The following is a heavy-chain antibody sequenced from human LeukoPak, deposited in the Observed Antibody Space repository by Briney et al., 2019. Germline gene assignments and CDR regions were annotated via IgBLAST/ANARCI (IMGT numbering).Heavy chain of an antibody. CDR1: GYTFTGYY. D-gene: IGHD3-10*01. CDR3: ARVPNYYYGSGSYYNY. CDR2: INPNSGGT. V-gene: IGHV1-2*02. Sequence: ASVKVSCKASGYTFTGYYMHWVRQAPGQGLEWMGWINPNSGGTNYAQKFQGRVTMTRDTSISTAYMELSRLRSGDTAVYYCARVPNYYYGSGSYYNYWGQGTLVTVSS. J-gene: IGHJ4*02.